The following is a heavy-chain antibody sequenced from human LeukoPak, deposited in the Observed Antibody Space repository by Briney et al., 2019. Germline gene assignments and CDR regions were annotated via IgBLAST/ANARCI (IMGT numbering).Heavy chain of an antibody. CDR3: AKDRSRYDSSAYDFDY. CDR1: GFTFSSYA. V-gene: IGHV3-23*01. CDR2: ISGSGGST. J-gene: IGHJ4*02. D-gene: IGHD3-22*01. Sequence: GGSLRLSCAASGFTFSSYAMSWVRQAPGKELEWVSAISGSGGSTYYADSVKGRFTISRDNSKNTLYLQMNSLRAEDTAVYYCAKDRSRYDSSAYDFDYWGQGTLVTVSS.